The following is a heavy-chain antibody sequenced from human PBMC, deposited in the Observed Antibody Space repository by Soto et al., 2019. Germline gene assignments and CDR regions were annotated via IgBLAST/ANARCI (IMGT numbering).Heavy chain of an antibody. D-gene: IGHD2-15*01. CDR2: IYYTGST. Sequence: SETLSLTCSVSGGSVSSGYYWNWIRQSPGKGQEWIGHIYYTGSTNYNPSLKRRVTKSVDTSKNQIILNLTSVTNADTAVYYCARGPIPVVRRYFDSWGQG. V-gene: IGHV4-61*01. CDR3: ARGPIPVVRRYFDS. J-gene: IGHJ4*02. CDR1: GGSVSSGYY.